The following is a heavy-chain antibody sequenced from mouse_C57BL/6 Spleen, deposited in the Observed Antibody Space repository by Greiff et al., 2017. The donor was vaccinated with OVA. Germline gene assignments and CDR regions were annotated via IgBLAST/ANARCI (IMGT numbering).Heavy chain of an antibody. CDR2: IDPETGGT. D-gene: IGHD1-1*01. CDR3: TRDYYGSSIYAMDY. Sequence: VKLQESGAELVRPGASVTLSCKASGYTFTDYEMHWVKQTPVHGLEWIGAIDPETGGTAYNQKFKGKAILTADKSSSTAYMELRSLTSEDSAVYYCTRDYYGSSIYAMDYWGQGTSVTVSS. V-gene: IGHV1-15*01. CDR1: GYTFTDYE. J-gene: IGHJ4*01.